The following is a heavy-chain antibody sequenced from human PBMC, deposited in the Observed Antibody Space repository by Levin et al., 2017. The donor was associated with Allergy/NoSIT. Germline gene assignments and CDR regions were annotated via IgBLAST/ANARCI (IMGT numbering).Heavy chain of an antibody. D-gene: IGHD2-15*01. CDR2: INHSGST. CDR3: ARGRMRRASDY. J-gene: IGHJ4*02. CDR1: GGSFGGYY. V-gene: IGHV4-34*01. Sequence: RSQTLSLTCAVYGGSFGGYYWNWIRQPPGKGLEWIGEINHSGSTNYNPSLKSRVTISLDTSKNQFSLNLSSVTAADAAVYYCARGRMRRASDYWGQGTLVTVSS.